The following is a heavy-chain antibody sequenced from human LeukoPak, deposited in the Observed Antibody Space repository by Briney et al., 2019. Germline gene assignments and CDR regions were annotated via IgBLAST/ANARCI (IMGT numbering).Heavy chain of an antibody. Sequence: NSSETVSLTCTASLDSTTINFWRSVRQPPGKGLGWIAEIHRGGSPNFNPSLQSGAPIPMKRPRNQIARELTSLTPAATAVYFCAREVLGGFNPGAYWGQGTLVTVSS. D-gene: IGHD1-14*01. CDR2: IHRGGSP. J-gene: IGHJ4*02. V-gene: IGHV4/OR15-8*01. CDR1: LDSTTINF. CDR3: AREVLGGFNPGAY.